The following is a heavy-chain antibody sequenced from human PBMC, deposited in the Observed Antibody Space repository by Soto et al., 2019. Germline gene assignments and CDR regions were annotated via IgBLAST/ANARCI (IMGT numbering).Heavy chain of an antibody. J-gene: IGHJ6*04. D-gene: IGHD2-15*01. CDR1: GDSVSSNSAA. CDR3: DRFSLEAPGQSYSDPMDA. Sequence: SQTLSLTCAISGDSVSSNSAAWNWIRQSPSRGLEWLGRTYYRSKWYNDYAVSVKSRITINPDTSKHQFSLQVNSVTPEDTSVYYRDRFSLEAPGQSYSDPMDAGGKGTTVTASP. V-gene: IGHV6-1*01. CDR2: TYYRSKWYN.